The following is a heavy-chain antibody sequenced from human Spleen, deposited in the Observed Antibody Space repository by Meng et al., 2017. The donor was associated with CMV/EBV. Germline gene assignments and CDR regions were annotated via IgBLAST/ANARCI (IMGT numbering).Heavy chain of an antibody. J-gene: IGHJ4*02. CDR1: GFNYYGYW. CDR3: ARESQRAFDFWSGVGLLYYSDY. D-gene: IGHD3-3*01. CDR2: INQDGSEE. V-gene: IGHV3-7*01. Sequence: GESLKISCAASGFNYYGYWMTWVRQAPGKGLEWVANINQDGSEEYYVDSVKGRFTLSRDNTKNSVYLQMNSLRVEDTAVYYCARESQRAFDFWSGVGLLYYSDYWGQGTLVTVSS.